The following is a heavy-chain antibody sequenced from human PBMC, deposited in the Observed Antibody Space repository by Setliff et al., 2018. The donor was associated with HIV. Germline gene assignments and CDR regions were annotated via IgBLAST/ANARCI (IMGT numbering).Heavy chain of an antibody. J-gene: IGHJ4*01. CDR2: INTSGGSA. CDR3: ARNQGDSSGWYAGDY. CDR1: GYTFTTYP. Sequence: ASVKVSCKASGYTFTTYPMHWVRQAPGQGLEWMGVINTSGGSAGYAERFRGRVTMTRDTSTNTVYMDLRNLRSEDTAVYYCARNQGDSSGWYAGDYWGHGTLVSVSS. V-gene: IGHV1-46*01. D-gene: IGHD6-19*01.